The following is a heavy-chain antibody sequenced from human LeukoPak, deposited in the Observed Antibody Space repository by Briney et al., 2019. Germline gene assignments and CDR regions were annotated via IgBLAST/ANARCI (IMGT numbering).Heavy chain of an antibody. Sequence: GGSLRLSCAASGFTFTNYAMSWVRQAPGKGLEWVSAITDSGGSTYYADSVKGRFTISRHNSKNTLYLQMNSLRAEDTAVYYCAREVGGSAFDIWGQGTMVTVSS. CDR3: AREVGGSAFDI. J-gene: IGHJ3*02. D-gene: IGHD3-16*01. CDR2: ITDSGGST. V-gene: IGHV3-23*01. CDR1: GFTFTNYA.